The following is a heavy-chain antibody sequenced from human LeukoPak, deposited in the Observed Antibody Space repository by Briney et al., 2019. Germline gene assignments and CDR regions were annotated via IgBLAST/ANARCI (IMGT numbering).Heavy chain of an antibody. CDR3: ARDQGRYSSSWYDWSGAFDI. D-gene: IGHD6-13*01. CDR2: ISSSGSTI. J-gene: IGHJ3*02. CDR1: GFTFSDYY. V-gene: IGHV3-11*01. Sequence: GGSLRLSCAASGFTFSDYYMSWIRQAPGKGLEWVSYISSSGSTIYYADSVKGRFTISRDNAKNSLYLQMNSLRAEDTAVYYCARDQGRYSSSWYDWSGAFDIWGQGTMVTVSS.